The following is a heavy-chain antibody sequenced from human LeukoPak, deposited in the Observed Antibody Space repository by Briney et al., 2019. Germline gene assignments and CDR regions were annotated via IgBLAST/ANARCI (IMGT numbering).Heavy chain of an antibody. CDR1: GYIFTSYD. J-gene: IGHJ4*02. D-gene: IGHD3-3*01. CDR3: ARGYGYDFWSGYYEWVY. V-gene: IGHV1-8*01. CDR2: MNPNSGNT. Sequence: ASVKVSCKASGYIFTSYDINWVRQATGQGLEWMGWMNPNSGNTGYAQKFQGRVTMTRNTSISTAYMELSSLRSEDTAVYYCARGYGYDFWSGYYEWVYWGQGTLVTVSS.